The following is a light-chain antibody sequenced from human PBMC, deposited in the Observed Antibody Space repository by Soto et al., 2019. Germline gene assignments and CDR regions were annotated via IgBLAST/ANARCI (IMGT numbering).Light chain of an antibody. J-gene: IGLJ2*01. CDR1: NIGGRN. Sequence: SYELTQPPSVSVAPGQTARIACGGNNIGGRNVHWYQQKPGQAPVLVVYDDSDRPSGIPERISGSKSGNTAALTISRVEAGDEADYYCQVWDGSRDPVVFGGGTKVTVL. CDR2: DDS. CDR3: QVWDGSRDPVV. V-gene: IGLV3-21*02.